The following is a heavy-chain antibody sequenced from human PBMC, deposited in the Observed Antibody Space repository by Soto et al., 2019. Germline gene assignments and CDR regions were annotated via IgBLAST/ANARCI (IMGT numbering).Heavy chain of an antibody. CDR1: GFTFTSYA. CDR2: ISGSGGST. D-gene: IGHD3-22*01. Sequence: RGFLNLSCAAAGFTFTSYAMSWVGEAPGRGLECVSAISGSGGSTYYADSVKGRFAISRDNSKNTLYLQMNSLRAEDTAVYYCAKGLTTYYYDSSGYYYAPYYYYGMDVWGQGT. CDR3: AKGLTTYYYDSSGYYYAPYYYYGMDV. V-gene: IGHV3-23*01. J-gene: IGHJ6*02.